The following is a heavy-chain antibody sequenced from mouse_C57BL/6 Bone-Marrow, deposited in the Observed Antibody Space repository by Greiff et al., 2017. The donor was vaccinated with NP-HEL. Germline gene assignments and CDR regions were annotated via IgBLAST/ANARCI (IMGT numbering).Heavy chain of an antibody. V-gene: IGHV5-12*01. J-gene: IGHJ3*01. Sequence: EVQLVESGGGLVQPGGSLKLSCAASGFTFSDYYMYWVRQTPEKRLEWVAYISNGGGSTYYPDTVKGRFTISRDNAKNTLYLQMSRLKSEDTAMYYCAGGWAAWFAYWGRGTLVTVSA. CDR2: ISNGGGST. D-gene: IGHD3-3*01. CDR1: GFTFSDYY. CDR3: AGGWAAWFAY.